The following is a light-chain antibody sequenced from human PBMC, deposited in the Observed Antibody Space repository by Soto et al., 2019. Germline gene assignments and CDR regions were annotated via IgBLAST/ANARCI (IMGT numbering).Light chain of an antibody. CDR1: QRVSRN. V-gene: IGKV3-15*01. CDR2: GAL. J-gene: IGKJ1*01. Sequence: EIVITQSPATLSVSPGQRAILSCRASQRVSRNLAWYQQKPGQAPRLLIYGALTRTTGIQARFSGSGSGTEFTLTLTSLQSEDFAVYFCQQYNYWPTFGQGTKVDIK. CDR3: QQYNYWPT.